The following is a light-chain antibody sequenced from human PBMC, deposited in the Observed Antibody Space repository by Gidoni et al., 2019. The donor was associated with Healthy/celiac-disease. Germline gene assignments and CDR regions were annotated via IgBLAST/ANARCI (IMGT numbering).Light chain of an antibody. CDR2: GES. J-gene: IGKJ2*01. V-gene: IGKV3-20*01. CDR1: QSGRRSC. CDR3: QQYGSSPYT. Sequence: VLTPSPVTLSLSPGARATLPCRASQSGRRSCLAWYQQKPGQAPRLLIYGESSRDTGIPDRFSGSGAGTDFTLTISRLEPDDFAGYYCQQYGSSPYTFXXXTKLEIK.